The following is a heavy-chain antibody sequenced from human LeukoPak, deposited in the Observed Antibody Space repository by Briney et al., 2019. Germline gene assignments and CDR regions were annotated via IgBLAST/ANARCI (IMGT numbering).Heavy chain of an antibody. D-gene: IGHD3-10*01. CDR1: GYTFTSYD. CDR3: ARGPKQAMVRGVIHHKNWFDP. J-gene: IGHJ5*02. CDR2: MNPNSGNT. Sequence: ASVKVSCKASGYTFTSYDINWVRQATGQGLEWMGWMNPNSGNTGYAQKFQGRVTMTRNTSISTAYMELSSLRSEDTAVYYCARGPKQAMVRGVIHHKNWFDPWGQGTLVTVSS. V-gene: IGHV1-8*01.